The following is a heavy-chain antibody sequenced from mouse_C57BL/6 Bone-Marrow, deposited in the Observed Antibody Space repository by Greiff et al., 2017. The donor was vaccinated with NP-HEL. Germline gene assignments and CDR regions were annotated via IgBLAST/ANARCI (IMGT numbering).Heavy chain of an antibody. J-gene: IGHJ2*01. CDR2: ISNLAYSI. V-gene: IGHV5-15*01. Sequence: DVHLVESGGGLVQPGGSLKLSCAASGFTFSDYGMAWVRQAPRKGPEWVAFISNLAYSIYYADTVTGRFPISRENAKNTLYLEMSSLRSEDTAMYYCARHGITTGNYFDYWGQGTTLTVSS. CDR3: ARHGITTGNYFDY. CDR1: GFTFSDYG. D-gene: IGHD1-1*01.